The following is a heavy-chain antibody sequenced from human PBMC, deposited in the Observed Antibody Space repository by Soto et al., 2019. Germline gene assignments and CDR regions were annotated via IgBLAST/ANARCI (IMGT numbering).Heavy chain of an antibody. CDR3: AGGAAFWSRTPQFDY. CDR2: IYYSGST. V-gene: IGHV4-59*01. J-gene: IGHJ4*02. CDR1: SGSISSYY. D-gene: IGHD3-3*01. Sequence: SQTLSLTCPVSSGSISSYYWSWMRHPPGKLLELIGYIYYSGSTNYNPSLKSRVTISVDTSKNQFSLKLSSVTAADTAVYYCAGGAAFWSRTPQFDYWGQGTLVTVSS.